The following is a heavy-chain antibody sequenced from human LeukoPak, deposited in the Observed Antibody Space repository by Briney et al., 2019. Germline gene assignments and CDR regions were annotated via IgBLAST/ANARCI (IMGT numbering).Heavy chain of an antibody. J-gene: IGHJ4*02. CDR3: VREVGRPKTFYFDS. Sequence: TAGTLRRYRIASRFGFSRDNMIWVRQAPGMELKGSAHPSETIDYGDSVKGRFTISRDNAKNSLYLQMSNLRVDDTAMYYCVREVGRPKTFYFDSWGRGTPVTVSS. CDR1: RFGFSRDN. CDR2: PSETI. V-gene: IGHV3-48*04. D-gene: IGHD3-16*01.